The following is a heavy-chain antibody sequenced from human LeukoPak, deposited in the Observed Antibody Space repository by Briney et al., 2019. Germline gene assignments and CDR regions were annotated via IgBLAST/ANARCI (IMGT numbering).Heavy chain of an antibody. CDR1: GYKFTNYG. D-gene: IGHD3-22*01. CDR2: ISPYNGNT. V-gene: IGHV1-18*01. J-gene: IGHJ3*02. Sequence: ASVKVSCKASGYKFTNYGISWVRQAPGQGLEWMGWISPYNGNTIYAQKLQGRVTMTTDTSTSTAYMELRSLRSDDTAVYYCASLKNYYDSSGYLVTDAFDMWGQGTMVIVSS. CDR3: ASLKNYYDSSGYLVTDAFDM.